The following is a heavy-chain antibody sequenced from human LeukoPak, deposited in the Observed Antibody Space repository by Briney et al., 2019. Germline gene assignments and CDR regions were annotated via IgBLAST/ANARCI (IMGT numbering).Heavy chain of an antibody. CDR3: AKVRGLELGFDY. V-gene: IGHV3-23*01. CDR1: GFNFSNYA. Sequence: GGSLRLSCAASGFNFSNYATIWVRQAPGKGLEWVSAIDGSGENTYYADSVKGRFTISRDKSKNTLYLQMNSLRAEDTAVYYCAKVRGLELGFDYWGQGTLVTVSS. D-gene: IGHD1-7*01. J-gene: IGHJ4*02. CDR2: IDGSGENT.